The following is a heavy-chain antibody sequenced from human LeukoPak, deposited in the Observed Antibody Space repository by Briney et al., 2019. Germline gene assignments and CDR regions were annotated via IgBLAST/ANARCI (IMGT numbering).Heavy chain of an antibody. Sequence: GGSLELSFTGAGIPFRYYGMSWGRPAPGEGVGGGSSISDNGGGTYYADSVKGRFTISRDNSKNTLFLQMNSLRAEDSAVYYCAADRERDPSCYHLVGGQGTPITVPS. CDR2: ISDNGGGT. D-gene: IGHD2-2*01. J-gene: IGHJ6*02. CDR3: AADRERDPSCYHLV. CDR1: GIPFRYYG. V-gene: IGHV3-23*01.